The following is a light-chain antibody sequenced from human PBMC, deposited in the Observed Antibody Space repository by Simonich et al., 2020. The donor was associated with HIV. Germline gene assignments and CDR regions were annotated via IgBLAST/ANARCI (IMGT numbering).Light chain of an antibody. CDR1: SSDVGGYKY. V-gene: IGLV2-14*01. Sequence: QSALTQPASVSGSPGQSITISCTGSSSDVGGYKYVSWDQQHPGNAPKLMIYDVTARPAGISDRFSGSKSDSTASLTISGLRAEDEADYYCSSYTSTSTWVFGGGTKLTVL. J-gene: IGLJ3*02. CDR2: DVT. CDR3: SSYTSTSTWV.